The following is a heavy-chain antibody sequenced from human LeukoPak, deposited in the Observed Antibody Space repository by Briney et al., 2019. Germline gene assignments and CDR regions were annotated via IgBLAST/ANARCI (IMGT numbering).Heavy chain of an antibody. J-gene: IGHJ6*02. V-gene: IGHV3-33*01. CDR3: ARERGYCTNGVCFPLGMDV. Sequence: GGSLRLSCAASGFTFSSYGMHWVRQAPGKGLEWVAVIWYDGSNKYYADSVKGRFTISRDNSKNTLYLQMNSLRAEDTAVYYCARERGYCTNGVCFPLGMDVWRQGNTVTVSS. D-gene: IGHD2-8*01. CDR2: IWYDGSNK. CDR1: GFTFSSYG.